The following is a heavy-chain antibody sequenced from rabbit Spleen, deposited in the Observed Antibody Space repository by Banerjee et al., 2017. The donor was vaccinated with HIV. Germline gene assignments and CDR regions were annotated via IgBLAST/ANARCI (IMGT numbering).Heavy chain of an antibody. J-gene: IGHJ6*01. D-gene: IGHD8-1*01. V-gene: IGHV1S40*01. CDR2: IDAGSSGFT. CDR1: GVSFSISSY. CDR3: ARDTGSSFSSYGMDL. Sequence: QSLEESGGDLVKPGASLTLTCTASGVSFSISSYMCWVRQAPGKGLEWIACIDAGSSGFTYFATWAKGRFAISKTSSTTVTLQMTRLTAADTATYFCARDTGSSFSSYGMDLWGPGTGHRL.